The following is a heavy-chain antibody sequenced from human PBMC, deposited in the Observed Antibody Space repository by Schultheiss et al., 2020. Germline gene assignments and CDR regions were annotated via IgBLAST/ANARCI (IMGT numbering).Heavy chain of an antibody. CDR1: GFTFSSYA. D-gene: IGHD2-15*01. CDR3: ARDLVVVAATPGY. Sequence: GGSLRLSCAASGFTFSSYAMSWVRQAPGKGLEWVSVIYSGGSTYYADSVKGRFTISRDNSKNTLYLQMNSLRAEDTAVYYCARDLVVVAATPGYWGQGTLVTVSS. CDR2: IYSGGST. V-gene: IGHV3-66*01. J-gene: IGHJ4*02.